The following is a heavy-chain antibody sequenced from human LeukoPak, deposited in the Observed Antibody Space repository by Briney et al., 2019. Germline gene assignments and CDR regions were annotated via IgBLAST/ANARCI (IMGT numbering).Heavy chain of an antibody. D-gene: IGHD4-17*01. CDR1: GVAINVYY. CDR2: IYHSGTT. V-gene: IGHV4-59*01. CDR3: AKEPDYGDYFDY. J-gene: IGHJ4*02. Sequence: SETLSLTCSVSGVAINVYYWNWIRQPPGKGLEWIGYIYHSGTTNYNPSLQSRVTISMDTSKNQFSLKLTSVTAADTAVYYCAKEPDYGDYFDYWGQGTLVTVSS.